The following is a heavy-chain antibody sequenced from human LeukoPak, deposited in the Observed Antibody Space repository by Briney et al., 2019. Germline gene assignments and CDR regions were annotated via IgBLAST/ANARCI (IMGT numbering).Heavy chain of an antibody. CDR1: GGSFSGYY. J-gene: IGHJ4*02. CDR3: ARRYGSGSSGTFDY. Sequence: SETLSLTCAVYGGSFSGYYWSWIRQPAGKGLEWIGRIYTSGSTNYNPSLKSRVTISVDTSKNQFSLKLSSVTAADTAVYYCARRYGSGSSGTFDYWGQGTLVTVSS. CDR2: IYTSGST. V-gene: IGHV4-59*10. D-gene: IGHD3-10*01.